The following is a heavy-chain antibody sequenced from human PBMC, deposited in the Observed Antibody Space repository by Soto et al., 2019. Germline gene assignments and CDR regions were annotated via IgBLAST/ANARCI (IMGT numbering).Heavy chain of an antibody. D-gene: IGHD4-17*01. V-gene: IGHV3-33*01. CDR3: ARDGYGGPYYFDY. Sequence: GGSLRLSCAASGFTFSSYGMHWVRQAPGKGLEWVAVIWYDGSNKYYADSVKGRFTISRDNSKNTLYLQMNSLRAEDTAVYYCARDGYGGPYYFDYWGQGTLVTVSS. J-gene: IGHJ4*02. CDR2: IWYDGSNK. CDR1: GFTFSSYG.